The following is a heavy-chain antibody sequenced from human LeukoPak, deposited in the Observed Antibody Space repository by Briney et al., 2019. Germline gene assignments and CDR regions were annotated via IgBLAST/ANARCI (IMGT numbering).Heavy chain of an antibody. CDR1: GGSISSSSYY. D-gene: IGHD5-18*01. CDR2: IYYSGST. J-gene: IGHJ5*02. Sequence: SETLSLTCTVSGGSISSSSYYWGWIRQPPGKGLEWIGSIYYSGSTYYNPSLKSRVTISVDTSKNQFSLKLSSVTAADTAVYYCATRGYSYGTSWFDPWGQGTLVTVSS. CDR3: ATRGYSYGTSWFDP. V-gene: IGHV4-39*07.